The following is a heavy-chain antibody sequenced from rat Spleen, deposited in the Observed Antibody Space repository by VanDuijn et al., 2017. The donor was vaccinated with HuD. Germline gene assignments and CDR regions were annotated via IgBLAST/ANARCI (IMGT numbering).Heavy chain of an antibody. V-gene: IGHV5-58*01. CDR2: INTDGDNF. J-gene: IGHJ2*01. Sequence: EVQLVESGGGLVQPGRSLKLSCAVSGFTFSTYWMYWTRQAPGKGLEWVSSINTDGDNFFYPDSVKGRFTNSRDNAVNTVYLQMNSLRSEDTATYYCAVSGFGYWGQGVMVTVSS. CDR3: AVSGFGY. CDR1: GFTFSTYW. D-gene: IGHD4-3*01.